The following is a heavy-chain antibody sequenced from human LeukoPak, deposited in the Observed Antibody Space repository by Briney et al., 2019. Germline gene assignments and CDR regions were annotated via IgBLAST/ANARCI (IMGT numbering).Heavy chain of an antibody. Sequence: ASVKVSCKASGYTFTSYGISWVRQAPGQGLEWMGWISAYNGNTNYAQKLQGRVTMTTDTSTSTAYMELRSLRSDDTAVYYCARESQDYGDYLDAFDIWGQGTMVTVSS. CDR2: ISAYNGNT. D-gene: IGHD4-17*01. J-gene: IGHJ3*02. V-gene: IGHV1-18*01. CDR1: GYTFTSYG. CDR3: ARESQDYGDYLDAFDI.